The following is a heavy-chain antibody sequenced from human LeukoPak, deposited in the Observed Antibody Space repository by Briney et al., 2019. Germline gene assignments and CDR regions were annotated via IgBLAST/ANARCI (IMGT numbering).Heavy chain of an antibody. J-gene: IGHJ6*02. V-gene: IGHV3-11*05. CDR2: ISSSSSYI. D-gene: IGHD2-21*02. CDR3: ARVHVELAYCGGDCYSYHYGMDV. Sequence: PGGSLRLSCAASGFTFSDYYMSWIRQAPGKGLEWVSHISSSSSYINYADSVKGRFTISRDNAKNSLYLQMNSLRAEDTAVYYCARVHVELAYCGGDCYSYHYGMDVWGQGTTVTVSS. CDR1: GFTFSDYY.